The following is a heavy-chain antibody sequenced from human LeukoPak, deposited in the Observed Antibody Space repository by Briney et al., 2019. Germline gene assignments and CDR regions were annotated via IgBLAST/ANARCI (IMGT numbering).Heavy chain of an antibody. CDR3: ARPYSGSYRAYFQH. CDR1: GYSISSGYY. CDR2: IYHSGST. Sequence: PSETLSLTCAVSGYSISSGYYWGWIRQPPGKGLEWIGSIYHSGSTYYNPSLKSRVTISVDTSKNQFSLKLSSVTAADTAGYYCARPYSGSYRAYFQHWGQGTLVTVSS. J-gene: IGHJ1*01. D-gene: IGHD1-26*01. V-gene: IGHV4-38-2*01.